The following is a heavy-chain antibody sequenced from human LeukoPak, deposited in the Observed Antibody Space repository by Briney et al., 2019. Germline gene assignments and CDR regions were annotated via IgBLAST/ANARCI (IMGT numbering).Heavy chain of an antibody. J-gene: IGHJ4*02. D-gene: IGHD4-23*01. Sequence: GGSLRLSCAASGFTFSSYGMHWVRQAPGKGLEWVAVIWYDGSNKYYADSVKGRFTISRDNSKNTLYLQMNSLRAEDTAVYYCARGVYGGNIPDYWGQGTLVTVSS. CDR2: IWYDGSNK. CDR3: ARGVYGGNIPDY. CDR1: GFTFSSYG. V-gene: IGHV3-33*01.